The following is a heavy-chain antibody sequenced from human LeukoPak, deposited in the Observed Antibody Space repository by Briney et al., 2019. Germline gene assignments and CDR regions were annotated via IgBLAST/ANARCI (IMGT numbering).Heavy chain of an antibody. CDR3: ASMPFMITFGGVIPHDAFDI. V-gene: IGHV4-34*01. Sequence: ETSETLSLTCAVYGGSFSGYYWSWIRQPPGKGLEWIGEINHSGSTNYNPSLKSRVTISVDTSKNQFSLKLSSVTAADTAVYYCASMPFMITFGGVIPHDAFDIWGQGTMVTVSS. D-gene: IGHD3-16*02. J-gene: IGHJ3*02. CDR2: INHSGST. CDR1: GGSFSGYY.